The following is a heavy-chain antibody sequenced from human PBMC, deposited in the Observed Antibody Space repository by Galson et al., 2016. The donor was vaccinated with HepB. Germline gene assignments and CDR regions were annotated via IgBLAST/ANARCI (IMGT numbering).Heavy chain of an antibody. CDR3: AAFWPAAAVWYSDF. D-gene: IGHD2-2*01. J-gene: IGHJ2*01. CDR1: GFSFSSYG. V-gene: IGHV3-21*01. Sequence: SLRLSCAASGFSFSSYGMNWVRQAPGKGLEWVSSITATSTYIHYADSVKGRFSISRDNAKNSVFLQMNSLRAEDTAVYYCAAFWPAAAVWYSDFWGRGTLVTVSS. CDR2: ITATSTYI.